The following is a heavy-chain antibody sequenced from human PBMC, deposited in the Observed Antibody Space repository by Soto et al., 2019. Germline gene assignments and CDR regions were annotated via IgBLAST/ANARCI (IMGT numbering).Heavy chain of an antibody. CDR1: GASIITDNYF. J-gene: IGHJ4*02. CDR3: ARRRASDYGGNHHPYYFDR. V-gene: IGHV4-39*01. Sequence: SETLSLTCTVSGASIITDNYFWVWIRQSPRRGLELIGSISYSGRTYDNPSLQSRVTISIDASKNQFSLKLTSVTTADTAVYYCARRRASDYGGNHHPYYFDRWGQGALVTVS. CDR2: ISYSGRT. D-gene: IGHD4-17*01.